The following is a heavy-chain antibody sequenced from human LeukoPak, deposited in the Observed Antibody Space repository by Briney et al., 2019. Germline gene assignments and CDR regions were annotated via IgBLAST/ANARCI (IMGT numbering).Heavy chain of an antibody. V-gene: IGHV4-39*07. CDR1: GGSISSSSYY. J-gene: IGHJ4*02. Sequence: TSETLSLTCTVSGGSISSSSYYWGWIRQPPGKGLEWIGYIFYSGSTYYNPSLKSRVTISVDTSKNQFSLKLTSVTAADTAVYYCTRDVPRSAGYPDNWGQGTLVTVSS. CDR3: TRDVPRSAGYPDN. D-gene: IGHD2-15*01. CDR2: IFYSGST.